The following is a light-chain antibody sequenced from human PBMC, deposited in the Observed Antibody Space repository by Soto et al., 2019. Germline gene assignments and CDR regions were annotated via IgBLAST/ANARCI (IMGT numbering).Light chain of an antibody. CDR1: QSIGSSY. V-gene: IGKV3-20*01. J-gene: IGKJ5*01. CDR2: GAS. Sequence: EVVLTQSPGTLSLSPGERATLSCRASQSIGSSYLAWYQQKPGQAPRLLIYGASSRATGIPDRFSGGGSGTDFSLTISRLDPEDFAGYYCQQYSSSPITFGQGTRLEIK. CDR3: QQYSSSPIT.